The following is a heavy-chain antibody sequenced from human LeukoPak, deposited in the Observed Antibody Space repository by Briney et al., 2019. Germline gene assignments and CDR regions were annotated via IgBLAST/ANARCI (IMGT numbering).Heavy chain of an antibody. CDR1: GGSSSGYY. CDR2: INHSGST. Sequence: SETLSLTCAVYGGSSSGYYWSWIRQPPGKGLEWIGEINHSGSTNYNPSLKSRVTISVDTSKNQFSLKLSSVTAADTAVYYCALQQQLYWGQGTLVTVSS. CDR3: ALQQQLY. D-gene: IGHD6-13*01. V-gene: IGHV4-34*01. J-gene: IGHJ4*02.